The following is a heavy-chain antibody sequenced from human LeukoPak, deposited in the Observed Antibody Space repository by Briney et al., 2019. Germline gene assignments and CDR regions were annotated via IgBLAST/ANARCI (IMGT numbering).Heavy chain of an antibody. CDR3: ARVTYYYDSSGYYPDY. D-gene: IGHD3-22*01. CDR1: GGTFSSYA. CDR2: ISAYNGNT. V-gene: IGHV1-18*01. Sequence: ASVKVSCKASGGTFSSYAISWVRQAPGQGLEWMGWISAYNGNTNYAQKLQGRVTMTTDTSTSTAYMELRSLRSDDTAVYYCARVTYYYDSSGYYPDYWGQGTLVTVSS. J-gene: IGHJ4*02.